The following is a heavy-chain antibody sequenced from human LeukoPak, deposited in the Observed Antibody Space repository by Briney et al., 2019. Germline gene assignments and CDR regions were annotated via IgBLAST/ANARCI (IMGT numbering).Heavy chain of an antibody. CDR3: ATPLGYCGSTSCGPLDY. J-gene: IGHJ4*02. Sequence: PGGSLRLSCAASGFTFSDYYMSWIRQAPGKGLEWVSYISSSGSTIYYADSVKGRFTISRDNAKNSLYLQMNSLRAEDTAVYYCATPLGYCGSTSCGPLDYWGQGTLVTVSS. CDR1: GFTFSDYY. CDR2: ISSSGSTI. D-gene: IGHD2-2*01. V-gene: IGHV3-11*01.